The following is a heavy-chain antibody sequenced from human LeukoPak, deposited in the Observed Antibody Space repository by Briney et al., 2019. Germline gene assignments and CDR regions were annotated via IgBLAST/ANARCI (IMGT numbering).Heavy chain of an antibody. CDR3: ASTKLGYSSGWH. D-gene: IGHD6-19*01. CDR2: IYYSGHT. CDR1: GGSFSGYS. Sequence: SETLSLTCAVYGGSFSGYSWGWIRQPPGKGLEWIGNIYYSGHTYYSPSLKSRVTISVDTSKNQFSLKLSSVTAADTAVYYCASTKLGYSSGWHWGQGILVTVSS. V-gene: IGHV4-34*01. J-gene: IGHJ4*02.